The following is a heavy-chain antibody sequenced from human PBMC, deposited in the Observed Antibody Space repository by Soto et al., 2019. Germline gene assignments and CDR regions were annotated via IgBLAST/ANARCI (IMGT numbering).Heavy chain of an antibody. Sequence: QVQLVHSGAEVKKPGSSVKVSCKASGGTFSSYAISWVRQAPGQGLEWMGGIIPIFGTANYAQKFQGRVTITADESTSTAYMELSSLRSEDTAVYYCARERNWGYQNWYFDLWGRGTLVTVSS. D-gene: IGHD7-27*01. J-gene: IGHJ2*01. V-gene: IGHV1-69*12. CDR2: IIPIFGTA. CDR3: ARERNWGYQNWYFDL. CDR1: GGTFSSYA.